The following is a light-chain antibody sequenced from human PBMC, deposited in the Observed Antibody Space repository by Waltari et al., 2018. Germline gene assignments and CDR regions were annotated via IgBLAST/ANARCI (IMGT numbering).Light chain of an antibody. CDR1: QNINKY. CDR2: DAS. V-gene: IGKV3-20*01. Sequence: EIMLKQPPGTPSLSPGERATLSCRASQNINKYLAWYQHKPGQAPRLLISDASSRATGIPDRFSGSGSGTDFSLTISRLEPEDFAVYYCQKYGSLPATFGQGTKVEIK. CDR3: QKYGSLPAT. J-gene: IGKJ1*01.